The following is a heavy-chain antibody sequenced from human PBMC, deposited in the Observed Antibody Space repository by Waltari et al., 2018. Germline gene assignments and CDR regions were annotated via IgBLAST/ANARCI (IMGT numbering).Heavy chain of an antibody. Sequence: QVQLQQWGAGLLKPSETLSLTCAVYGGSFSGYYWSWIRQPPGKGLEWIGEINHSGSTNYTPSLNSRVTISVDTSKNQFSLKLSSVTAADTAVYYCARARGGYSYGYLRAYYYGMDVWGQGTTVTVSS. CDR3: ARARGGYSYGYLRAYYYGMDV. CDR1: GGSFSGYY. V-gene: IGHV4-34*01. J-gene: IGHJ6*02. D-gene: IGHD5-18*01. CDR2: INHSGST.